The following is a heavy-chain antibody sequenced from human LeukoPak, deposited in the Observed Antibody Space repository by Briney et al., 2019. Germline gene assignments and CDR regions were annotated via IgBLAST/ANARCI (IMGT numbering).Heavy chain of an antibody. CDR1: GGSISSGDYY. J-gene: IGHJ2*01. Sequence: PSQTLSLTCTVSGGSISSGDYYWSWIRQPPGEGLEWIGYIYYSGSTYYNPSLKSRVTISVDTSKNQCSLKLSSVTAADTAVYYCARESVVPAAFWYFDLWGRGTLVTVSS. CDR3: ARESVVPAAFWYFDL. D-gene: IGHD2-2*01. V-gene: IGHV4-30-4*08. CDR2: IYYSGST.